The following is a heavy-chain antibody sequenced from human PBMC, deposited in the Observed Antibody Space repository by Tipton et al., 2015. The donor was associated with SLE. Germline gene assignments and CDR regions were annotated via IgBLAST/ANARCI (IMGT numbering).Heavy chain of an antibody. V-gene: IGHV1-69*17. CDR1: GITLDIFA. CDR3: ARRPKGVATPLDAFDV. J-gene: IGHJ3*01. CDR2: AMSRDGIT. D-gene: IGHD5-12*01. Sequence: QLVQSGAELRKPGTSVTVSCKASGITLDIFAITWVRQAPGQGPEWMGGAMSRDGITSYAPKFQGRVTVKMDTSTNITYMTLTNLKSEDTAVYFCARRPKGVATPLDAFDVWGQGTMITVSS.